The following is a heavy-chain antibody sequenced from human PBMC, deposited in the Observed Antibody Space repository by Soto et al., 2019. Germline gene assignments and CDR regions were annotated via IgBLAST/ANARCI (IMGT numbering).Heavy chain of an antibody. J-gene: IGHJ4*02. CDR2: INHSGST. D-gene: IGHD3-22*01. CDR3: ARRGKRITMIVVIPRTPQKEYYFDY. CDR1: GGSFSGYY. V-gene: IGHV4-34*01. Sequence: SETLSLTCAVYGGSFSGYYWSWIRQPPGKGLEWIGEINHSGSTNYNPSLKSRVTISVDTSKNQFSLKLSSVTAADTAVYYCARRGKRITMIVVIPRTPQKEYYFDYWGQGPLVTVYS.